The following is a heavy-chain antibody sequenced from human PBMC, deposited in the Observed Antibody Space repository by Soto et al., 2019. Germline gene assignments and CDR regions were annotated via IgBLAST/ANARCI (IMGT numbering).Heavy chain of an antibody. CDR1: GDTFNNYV. J-gene: IGHJ4*02. D-gene: IGHD2-2*01. CDR2: IIPIVGKT. Sequence: QVQLVQSGAEVRKPGSSVTVSCETSGDTFNNYVINWVRQAPGQGPEWMGRIIPIVGKTIYAQRFQGRVTITADKATTTVYMDLSSLRIDDTAVYFCAREGTSTSTGMDYWGQGSLVTVS. CDR3: AREGTSTSTGMDY. V-gene: IGHV1-69*04.